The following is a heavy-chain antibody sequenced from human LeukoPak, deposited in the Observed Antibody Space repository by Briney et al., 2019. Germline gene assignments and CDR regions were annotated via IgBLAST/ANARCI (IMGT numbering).Heavy chain of an antibody. J-gene: IGHJ5*02. CDR3: AREIAVAGTEGWFDP. V-gene: IGHV4-4*07. Sequence: KPSETLSLTCTVSGGSISIYYRSWIRQPPGKGLEWIWRIYTSGSTNYNPSLKSRVTMSVDTSKNQFSLKLSSVTAADTAVYYCAREIAVAGTEGWFDPWGQGTLVTVSS. D-gene: IGHD6-19*01. CDR1: GGSISIYY. CDR2: IYTSGST.